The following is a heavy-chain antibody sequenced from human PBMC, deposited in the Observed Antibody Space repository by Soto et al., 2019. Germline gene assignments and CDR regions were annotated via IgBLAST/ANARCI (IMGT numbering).Heavy chain of an antibody. CDR2: INHSGST. Sequence: SETLSLTCAVYGGSFSGYYWSWIRQPPGKGLEWIGEINHSGSTNYNPSLKSRVTISVDTSKNQFSLKLSSVTAADTAVYYCARGERGSIAAAGRGSWPYYYGMDVWGQGTTVTVSS. CDR3: ARGERGSIAAAGRGSWPYYYGMDV. J-gene: IGHJ6*02. V-gene: IGHV4-34*01. CDR1: GGSFSGYY. D-gene: IGHD6-13*01.